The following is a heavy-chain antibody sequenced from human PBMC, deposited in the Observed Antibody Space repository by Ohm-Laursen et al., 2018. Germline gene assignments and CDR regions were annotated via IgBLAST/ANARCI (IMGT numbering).Heavy chain of an antibody. Sequence: TLSLTCTVSGGSITDNFWSWIRQSPGKGPQWIGNVYYGEKAFYNPSLQSRVTISLDTSKSQVSLNLTSVTAADTAVYYCARSRLRYYFDSWGRGTLVTVSS. D-gene: IGHD4-17*01. CDR3: ARSRLRYYFDS. V-gene: IGHV4-59*01. CDR2: VYYGEKA. CDR1: GGSITDNF. J-gene: IGHJ4*02.